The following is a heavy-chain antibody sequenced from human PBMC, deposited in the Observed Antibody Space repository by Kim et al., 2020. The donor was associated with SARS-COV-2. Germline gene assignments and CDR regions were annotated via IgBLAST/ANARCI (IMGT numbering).Heavy chain of an antibody. CDR3: ARLGEDYYGSGSYSSN. CDR2: IYYSGST. CDR1: GGSISSSSYY. Sequence: SETLSLTCTVSGGSISSSSYYWGWIRQPPGKGLEWIGSIYYSGSTYYNPSLKSRVTISVDTSKNQFSLKLSSVTAADTAVYYCARLGEDYYGSGSYSSNWGQGTLVSVSS. D-gene: IGHD3-10*01. J-gene: IGHJ4*02. V-gene: IGHV4-39*01.